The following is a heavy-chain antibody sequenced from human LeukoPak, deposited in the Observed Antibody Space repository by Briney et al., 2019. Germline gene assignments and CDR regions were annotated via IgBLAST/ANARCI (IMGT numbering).Heavy chain of an antibody. CDR3: ARPYWGFFGVYYFDY. V-gene: IGHV3-20*04. J-gene: IGHJ4*02. CDR1: GFTFDDYG. D-gene: IGHD3-3*01. CDR2: INWNGGST. Sequence: GGSLRLSCAASGFTFDDYGMSWVRQAPGKGPEWVSGINWNGGSTGYADSVKGRFTISRDNAKNSLYLQMNSLRAEDTALYYCARPYWGFFGVYYFDYWGQGTLVTVSS.